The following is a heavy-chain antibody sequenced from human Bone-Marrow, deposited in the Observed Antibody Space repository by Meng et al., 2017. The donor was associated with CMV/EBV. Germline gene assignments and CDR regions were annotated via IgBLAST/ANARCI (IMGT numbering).Heavy chain of an antibody. CDR2: IKSKTDGGTT. V-gene: IGHV3-15*01. CDR1: GFTFSNAW. D-gene: IGHD3-3*01. J-gene: IGHJ6*02. Sequence: GESLKISCAASGFTFSNAWMSWVRQAPGKGLEWVGRIKSKTDGGTTDYAAPVKGRFTISRDDSKNTLYLQMNSLKTEDTAVYYCARGVRFSTPRYGLDVWGQGTTVTVSS. CDR3: ARGVRFSTPRYGLDV.